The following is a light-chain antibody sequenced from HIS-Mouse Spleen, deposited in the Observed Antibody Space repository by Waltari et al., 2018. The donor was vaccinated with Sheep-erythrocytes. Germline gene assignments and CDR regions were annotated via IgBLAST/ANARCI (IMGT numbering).Light chain of an antibody. Sequence: SYELTQPPSVSVSPGQTASITCSGDKLGDKYACWYQQKPGQSPVLVIYQDSKRPSGIPERFAGAKSGSTATLTISGTQAMEEADYYCQAWDSSTAVFGGGTKLTVL. V-gene: IGLV3-1*01. CDR2: QDS. CDR1: KLGDKY. J-gene: IGLJ2*01. CDR3: QAWDSSTAV.